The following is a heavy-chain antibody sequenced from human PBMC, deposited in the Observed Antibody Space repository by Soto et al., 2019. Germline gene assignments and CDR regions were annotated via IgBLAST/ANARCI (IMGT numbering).Heavy chain of an antibody. CDR1: GFSLSTSEVG. CDR2: IYWDDDK. CDR3: ARLTYLCIIFDF. J-gene: IGHJ4*02. D-gene: IGHD3-10*01. V-gene: IGHV2-5*02. Sequence: SGPTLVNPTQTLTLTCTFSGFSLSTSEVGVGWIRQPPGKALEVLGIIYWDDDKRYIPLLNKRLTITKDTSKNQVVLTMTNMDSVDTGTYYCARLTYLCIIFDFWGQDTQVTVSS.